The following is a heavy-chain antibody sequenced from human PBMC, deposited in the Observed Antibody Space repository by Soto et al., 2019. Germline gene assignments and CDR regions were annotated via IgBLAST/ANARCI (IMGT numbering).Heavy chain of an antibody. CDR2: LTPGGTS. D-gene: IGHD1-1*01. V-gene: IGHV3-23*01. CDR3: AKRATTVPTPGNYFDS. J-gene: IGHJ4*02. Sequence: EVQLLESGGGLVQPGGSLRLSCAASGFSFSDYSMTWVRQTPGRGLEWVSTLTPGGTSFYADSVKVRFTISRDNSKNTVSLQMHSLRAEDTALYYCAKRATTVPTPGNYFDSWGQGTLVTVSS. CDR1: GFSFSDYS.